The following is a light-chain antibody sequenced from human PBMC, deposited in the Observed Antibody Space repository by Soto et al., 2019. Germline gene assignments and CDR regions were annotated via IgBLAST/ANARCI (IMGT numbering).Light chain of an antibody. CDR3: QQYNGYPHT. V-gene: IGKV1-5*03. J-gene: IGKJ2*01. CDR2: KAS. Sequence: DIQMTQSPSTLSASEGDRATLLCRPGQGISTWLAWYQQKPGKAPKLLIYKASSLRNGVPSRFSGSGSGTEFTLTIYSLQPDDFASYYCQQYNGYPHTFGQGTKLEIK. CDR1: QGISTW.